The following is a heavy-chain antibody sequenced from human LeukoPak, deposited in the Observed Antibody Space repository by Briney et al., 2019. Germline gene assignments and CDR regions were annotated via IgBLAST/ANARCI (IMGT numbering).Heavy chain of an antibody. CDR2: IIAILDTA. D-gene: IGHD5-12*01. Sequence: SVKVSCKASGGSFSDYSISWVRQAPGQGLEWMGRIIAILDTAHYAQKFQGRFTITADKSTTTVYMELSSLRSDDTAVYYCVRRGNDYDWFDPWGQGTLVTVSS. CDR3: VRRGNDYDWFDP. V-gene: IGHV1-69*08. J-gene: IGHJ5*02. CDR1: GGSFSDYS.